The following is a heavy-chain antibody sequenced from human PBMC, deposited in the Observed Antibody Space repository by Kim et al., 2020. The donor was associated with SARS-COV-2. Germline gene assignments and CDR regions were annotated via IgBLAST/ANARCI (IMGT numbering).Heavy chain of an antibody. Sequence: GGSLRLSCAASGFTFSSYAMHWVRQAPGKGLEWVAVIWYDGSNKYYADSVKGRFTISRDNSKNTLYLQTNSLRAEDTAVYYCAKDDYDSSGYPDYWGQGTLVTVSS. CDR2: IWYDGSNK. V-gene: IGHV3-33*06. D-gene: IGHD3-22*01. CDR3: AKDDYDSSGYPDY. J-gene: IGHJ4*02. CDR1: GFTFSSYA.